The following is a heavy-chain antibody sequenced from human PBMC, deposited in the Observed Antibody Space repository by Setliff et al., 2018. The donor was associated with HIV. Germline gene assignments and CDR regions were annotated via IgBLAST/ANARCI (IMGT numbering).Heavy chain of an antibody. V-gene: IGHV4-59*11. D-gene: IGHD3-3*01. CDR1: GGSISSHY. CDR3: ARGYYDFWSGLAVYYFDY. J-gene: IGHJ4*02. CDR2: IYYSGST. Sequence: SETLSLTCTVSGGSISSHYWSWIRQPPGKGLEWIGYIYYSGSTNHNPSLKSRVTISVDTSKNQFSLRLSSVTAADTAVYYCARGYYDFWSGLAVYYFDYWGQGTLVTVSS.